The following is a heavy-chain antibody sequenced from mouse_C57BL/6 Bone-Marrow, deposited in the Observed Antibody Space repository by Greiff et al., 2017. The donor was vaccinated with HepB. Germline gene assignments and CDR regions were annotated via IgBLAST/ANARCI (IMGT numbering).Heavy chain of an antibody. D-gene: IGHD2-1*01. CDR3: ARIYYGNFYWYFDV. Sequence: QVQLKQSGAELVRPGTSVKVSCKASGYAFTNYLIEWVKQRPGQGLEWIGVINPGSGGTNYNEKFKGKATLTADKYSSNAYMQLSSLTSEDSAVYFCARIYYGNFYWYFDVWGTGTTVTVSS. J-gene: IGHJ1*03. CDR2: INPGSGGT. V-gene: IGHV1-54*01. CDR1: GYAFTNYL.